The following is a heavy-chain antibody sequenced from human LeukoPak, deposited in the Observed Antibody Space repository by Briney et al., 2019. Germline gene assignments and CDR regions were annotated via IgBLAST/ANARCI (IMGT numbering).Heavy chain of an antibody. J-gene: IGHJ4*02. D-gene: IGHD5-12*01. CDR1: GFTFSSDA. CDR2: ITGSDDTT. CDR3: AKGLQLYSGYHPDY. V-gene: IGHV3-23*01. Sequence: QAGGSLRLSCAASGFTFSSDAMTWVRQAPGEGLEWVSTITGSDDTTYYADSVKGRFTISRDYSKNTVHLQLNNLRAEDTAMYYCAKGLQLYSGYHPDYWGQGTLVTVSS.